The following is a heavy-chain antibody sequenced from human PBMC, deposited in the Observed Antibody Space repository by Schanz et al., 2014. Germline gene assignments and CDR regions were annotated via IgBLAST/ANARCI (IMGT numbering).Heavy chain of an antibody. D-gene: IGHD3-10*01. CDR2: IGGDASRT. CDR3: ARAPPLVRGIAGWFGP. Sequence: EVHLVESGGGLVQPGGSLRLSCAASGFNFITFAMSWVRQAPGKGPEWVSAIGGDASRTYYADSVKGRFTISRDNSKTTRYLQRTTLRADDPAVYYCARAPPLVRGIAGWFGPWGQGSLVTVSS. J-gene: IGHJ5*02. CDR1: GFNFITFA. V-gene: IGHV3-23*04.